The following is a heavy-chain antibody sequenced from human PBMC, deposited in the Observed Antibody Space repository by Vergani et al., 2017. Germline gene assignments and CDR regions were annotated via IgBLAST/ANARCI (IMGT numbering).Heavy chain of an antibody. V-gene: IGHV3-66*02. CDR2: IYHTGST. D-gene: IGHD3-10*01. Sequence: VQLVESGGDLVKPGGSPRLSCAASGFTVNTDYMNWVRQAPGKGLEWVSVIYHTGSTDYADSVKGRFTISRDKSKITTYLQMNSLRPEDTAVYYCARDQRSESKHGFEIWGQGTMVTVSS. CDR1: GFTVNTDY. CDR3: ARDQRSESKHGFEI. J-gene: IGHJ3*02.